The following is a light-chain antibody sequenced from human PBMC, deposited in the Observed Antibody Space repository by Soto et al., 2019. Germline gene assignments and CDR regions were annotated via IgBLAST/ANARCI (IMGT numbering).Light chain of an antibody. CDR2: DVS. V-gene: IGLV2-14*03. J-gene: IGLJ1*01. CDR1: SSDAGGYNY. Sequence: QSALTQPASVSGSPGQSITISCTGTSSDAGGYNYVSWYQHHPGKAPKLMIYDVSNRPSGVSNRFSGSKSGNTASLTISGLQPEDEADYYCCSYTTSNTRQIVFGTGTKVTVL. CDR3: CSYTTSNTRQIV.